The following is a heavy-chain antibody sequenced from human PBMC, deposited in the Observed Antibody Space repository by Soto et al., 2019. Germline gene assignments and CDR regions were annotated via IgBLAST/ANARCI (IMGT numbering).Heavy chain of an antibody. Sequence: SETLSLTRTFSCCSLSRGGFFLSWIRPHPGKGLEWIGYIYYSGSTNYNPSLKSRVTISVDTSKNQFSLKLSSVTAADTAVYYCAGSDILTGYKYYFDYWGQGTLVTVSS. J-gene: IGHJ4*02. D-gene: IGHD3-9*01. CDR3: AGSDILTGYKYYFDY. V-gene: IGHV4-61*08. CDR1: CCSLSRGGFF. CDR2: IYYSGST.